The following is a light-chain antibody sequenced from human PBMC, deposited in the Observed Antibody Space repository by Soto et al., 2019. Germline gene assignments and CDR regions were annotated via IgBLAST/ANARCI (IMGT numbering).Light chain of an antibody. CDR3: QQSYSTPPIT. V-gene: IGKV1-39*01. Sequence: DIQMTQSPSSLSASVGDRVTITCRASQSISSYLNWYQQKPGKAPKLLIYAASSLQSGVPSRFSGSGSGTEFTLTISSLQPDDFATYYCQQSYSTPPITFGQGTRLEIK. J-gene: IGKJ5*01. CDR2: AAS. CDR1: QSISSY.